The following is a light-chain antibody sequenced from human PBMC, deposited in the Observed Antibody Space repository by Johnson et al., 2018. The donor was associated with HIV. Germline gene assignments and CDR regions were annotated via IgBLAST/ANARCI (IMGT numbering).Light chain of an antibody. CDR2: DNN. CDR3: AAWDSCLSARYV. Sequence: QSVLTQPPSVSAAPGQKVTISCSGSSSNIGNNYVSWYQQLPGTAPKLLIYDNNKRPSGIPDRFSGSKSGTSATLGITGLQTGDEADYYCAAWDSCLSARYVFGPGT. V-gene: IGLV1-51*01. J-gene: IGLJ1*01. CDR1: SSNIGNNY.